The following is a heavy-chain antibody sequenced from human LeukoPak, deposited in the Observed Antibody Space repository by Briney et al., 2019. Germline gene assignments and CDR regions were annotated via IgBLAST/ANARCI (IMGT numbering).Heavy chain of an antibody. CDR3: AKDWATGTTGIYYYSYGMDV. Sequence: GGSLRLSCAASGFTFSSYGMHWVRQAPGKGLEWVAVISYDGSNKYYADSVKGRFTISRDNSKNTLYLQMNSLRAEDTAVYYCAKDWATGTTGIYYYSYGMDVWGKGTTVTVSS. CDR1: GFTFSSYG. J-gene: IGHJ6*04. D-gene: IGHD1-1*01. V-gene: IGHV3-30*18. CDR2: ISYDGSNK.